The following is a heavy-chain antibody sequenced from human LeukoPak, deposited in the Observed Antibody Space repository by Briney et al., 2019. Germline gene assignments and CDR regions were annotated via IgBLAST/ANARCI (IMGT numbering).Heavy chain of an antibody. CDR1: GYTFTGYY. J-gene: IGHJ6*02. V-gene: IGHV1-2*02. Sequence: ASMKVSCKASGYTFTGYYMHWVRQAPGQGLEWMGWINPNSGGTNYAQKFQGRVTMTRDTSISTAYMELSRLRSDDTAVYYCARVTDDYGDYYYGMDVWGQGTTVTVSS. CDR2: INPNSGGT. CDR3: ARVTDDYGDYYYGMDV. D-gene: IGHD4-17*01.